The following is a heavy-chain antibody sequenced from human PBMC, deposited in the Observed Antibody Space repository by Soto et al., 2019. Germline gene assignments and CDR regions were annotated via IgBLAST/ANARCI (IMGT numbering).Heavy chain of an antibody. CDR1: GYSFTSYW. CDR3: ARHKGASLSRSYFDY. J-gene: IGHJ4*02. CDR2: IDPSDSYT. Sequence: PGESLKISCKGSGYSFTSYWISWVRQMPGKGLEWMGRIDPSDSYTNYSPSFQGHVTISADKSISTAYLQWSSLKASDTAMYYCARHKGASLSRSYFDYWGQGTLVTVAS. V-gene: IGHV5-10-1*01. D-gene: IGHD2-2*01.